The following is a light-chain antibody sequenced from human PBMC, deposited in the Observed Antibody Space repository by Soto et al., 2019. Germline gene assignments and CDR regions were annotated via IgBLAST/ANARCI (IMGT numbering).Light chain of an antibody. Sequence: QSVLTQPASVSGSPGQSITISCTGTSSEVGGYDYVSWYQQHPGKAPKLMNYDVSNRPSGVSNGFSGSKSGNTASLTISGLQDEDEADYYCSSYTSSITLGVFGTGTKVTV. CDR1: SSEVGGYDY. CDR2: DVS. V-gene: IGLV2-14*01. CDR3: SSYTSSITLGV. J-gene: IGLJ1*01.